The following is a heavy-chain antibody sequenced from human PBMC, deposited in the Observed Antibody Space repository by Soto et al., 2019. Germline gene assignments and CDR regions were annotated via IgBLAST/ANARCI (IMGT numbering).Heavy chain of an antibody. J-gene: IGHJ6*01. CDR1: GFTFSSYA. D-gene: IGHD6-13*01. CDR2: ISYDGSNK. Sequence: PGGSLRLSCVASGFTFSSYAMHWVRQAPGKGLEWVAVISYDGSNKYYADSVKGRFTISRDNSKNTLYLQMNSLRAEDTAVYYCARAGYSSSWYEGYYYGMD. CDR3: ARAGYSSSWYEGYYYGMD. V-gene: IGHV3-30-3*01.